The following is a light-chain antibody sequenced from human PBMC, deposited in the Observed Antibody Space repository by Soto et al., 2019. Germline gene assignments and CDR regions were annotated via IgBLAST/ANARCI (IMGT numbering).Light chain of an antibody. J-gene: IGKJ3*01. V-gene: IGKV3-11*01. CDR3: QQRSSWPFT. CDR2: ATS. Sequence: EGVLTQSPAALSLSPGEGAARSCRASQSIGNYLAWYQQKPGQAPRLLIYATSNRATGIPARFSGSGSGTDFTLTISSLEPEDFAVYYCQQRSSWPFTFGPGTKVDIK. CDR1: QSIGNY.